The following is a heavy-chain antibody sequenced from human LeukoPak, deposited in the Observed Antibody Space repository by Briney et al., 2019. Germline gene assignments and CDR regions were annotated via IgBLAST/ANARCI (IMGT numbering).Heavy chain of an antibody. D-gene: IGHD3-10*01. Sequence: GRSLRLSCAASGFTFSSYVMHWVRQAPGKGLEWVAVIWYDGSNKYYADSVKGRFTISRDNSKNTLYLQMNSLRAEDTAVYYCARDLSGTYYLSDWGQGTLVTVSS. V-gene: IGHV3-33*01. CDR3: ARDLSGTYYLSD. CDR1: GFTFSSYV. CDR2: IWYDGSNK. J-gene: IGHJ4*02.